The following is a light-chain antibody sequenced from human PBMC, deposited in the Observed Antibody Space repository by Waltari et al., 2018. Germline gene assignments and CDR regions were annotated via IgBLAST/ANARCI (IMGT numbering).Light chain of an antibody. Sequence: EIVMTQSPATLSVSPGERATLSCRASQSISFNLAWYQQKPGQAPRLLIYGASTMASGIPARFSGSGSGTDFSLTISSLQSEDFAVYFCQRYNTGPPCTFGQGTKVEVK. CDR1: QSISFN. CDR3: QRYNTGPPCT. V-gene: IGKV3-15*01. CDR2: GAS. J-gene: IGKJ1*01.